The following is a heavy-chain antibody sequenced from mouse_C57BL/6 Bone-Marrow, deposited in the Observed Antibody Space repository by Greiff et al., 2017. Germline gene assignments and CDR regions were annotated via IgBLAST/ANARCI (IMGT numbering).Heavy chain of an antibody. CDR2: IDPSDSYT. CDR1: GYTFTSYW. D-gene: IGHD2-3*01. J-gene: IGHJ3*01. Sequence: QVQLQQPGAELVMPGASVKLSCKASGYTFTSYWMHWVKQRPGQGLEWIGEIDPSDSYTNYNQKFKGKSTLTVDKSSSTAYLQLSSMASEDSADYYCARGGYCGPFAYWGRGTGVTVTA. V-gene: IGHV1-69*01. CDR3: ARGGYCGPFAY.